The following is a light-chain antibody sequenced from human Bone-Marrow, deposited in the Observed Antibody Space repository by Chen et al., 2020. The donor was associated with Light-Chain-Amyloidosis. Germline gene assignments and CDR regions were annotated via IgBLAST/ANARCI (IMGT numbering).Light chain of an antibody. CDR1: QSVSSSY. Sequence: EIVLTQSPGTLSLSPGERATLSCRASQSVSSSYLAWYQQKPGQAPRLLINGAASRPTGIPDRFSGSGAGTDFTLTISRLEPENFAVYYCQQYGSSPGTFGQGTKVEIK. V-gene: IGKV3-20*01. CDR2: GAA. CDR3: QQYGSSPGT. J-gene: IGKJ1*01.